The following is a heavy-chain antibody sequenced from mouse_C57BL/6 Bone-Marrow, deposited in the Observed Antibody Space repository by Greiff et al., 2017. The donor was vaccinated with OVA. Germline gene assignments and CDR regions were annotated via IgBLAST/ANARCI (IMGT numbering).Heavy chain of an antibody. J-gene: IGHJ4*01. Sequence: VQLQQSGAELVRPGASVKLSCTASGFNIKDYYMHWVKQRPEQGLEWIGRIDPEDGDTEYAPKFQGKATMTADTSSTTAYLQLSSLTSEDTAVYYCTFSKVTRRLYAMDYWGQGTSVTVSS. D-gene: IGHD2-2*01. CDR2: IDPEDGDT. CDR3: TFSKVTRRLYAMDY. V-gene: IGHV14-1*01. CDR1: GFNIKDYY.